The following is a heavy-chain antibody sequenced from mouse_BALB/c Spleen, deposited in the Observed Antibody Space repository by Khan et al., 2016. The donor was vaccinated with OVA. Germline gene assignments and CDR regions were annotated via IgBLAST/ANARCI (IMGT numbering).Heavy chain of an antibody. CDR2: IWAGGST. CDR1: GFSFTSYG. J-gene: IGHJ2*01. V-gene: IGHV2-9*02. Sequence: VQLQESGPGLVAPSQSLSLTCTVSGFSFTSYGVYWVRQPPGKGLEWLGVIWAGGSTNYYSALMSRLSISKDNSTSQVFLKMNSLQTDDTAIYYYARLVDIWGQGTTLTVSS. CDR3: ARLVDI. D-gene: IGHD1-3*01.